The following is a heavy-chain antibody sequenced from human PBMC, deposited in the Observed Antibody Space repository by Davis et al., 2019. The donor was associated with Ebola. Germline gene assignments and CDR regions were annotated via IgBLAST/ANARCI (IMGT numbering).Heavy chain of an antibody. CDR2: IYYSGST. J-gene: IGHJ4*02. V-gene: IGHV4-59*12. CDR3: ARGPRLALFDY. Sequence: MPSETLSLTCTVSGGSISSYYWSWIRQPPGKGLEWNGYIYYSGSTNYNPSLKSRVTISVDTSKTQFSLKLSSVTAADTAVYYCARGPRLALFDYWGQGTLVTVSS. CDR1: GGSISSYY. D-gene: IGHD5-12*01.